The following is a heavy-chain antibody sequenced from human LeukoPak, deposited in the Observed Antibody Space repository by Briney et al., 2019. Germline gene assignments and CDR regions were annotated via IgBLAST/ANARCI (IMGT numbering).Heavy chain of an antibody. Sequence: GGSLRLSCAASGFTFSSYAMSWVRQAPGKGLEWISTISSSGGNTYYTNSVKGRFTISRDNSKNTLYLQMNSLKAEDTAVYSCARDPNYGSTWYVNWFDPWGQGTLVTVSS. J-gene: IGHJ5*02. CDR1: GFTFSSYA. D-gene: IGHD6-13*01. CDR2: ISSSGGNT. V-gene: IGHV3-23*01. CDR3: ARDPNYGSTWYVNWFDP.